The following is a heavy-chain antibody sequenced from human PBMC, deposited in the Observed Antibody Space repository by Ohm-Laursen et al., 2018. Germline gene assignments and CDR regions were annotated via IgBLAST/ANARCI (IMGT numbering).Heavy chain of an antibody. D-gene: IGHD2-8*01. CDR2: IRSKANSYAT. V-gene: IGHV3-73*01. CDR1: GFTFSGSA. CDR3: AKDRHSRVTKGFDI. Sequence: SLRLSCAASGFTFSGSAMHWVRQASGKGLEWVGRIRSKANSYATAYAASVKGRFTISRDDSKNTAYLQMNSLRGEDTAVYYCAKDRHSRVTKGFDIWGQGTMVTVSS. J-gene: IGHJ3*02.